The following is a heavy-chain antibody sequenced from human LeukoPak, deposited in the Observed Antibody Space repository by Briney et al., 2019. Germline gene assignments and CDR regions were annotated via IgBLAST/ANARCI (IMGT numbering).Heavy chain of an antibody. J-gene: IGHJ3*02. D-gene: IGHD6-19*01. CDR3: ARRRGSGWYEAFDI. CDR1: GFTFSGYT. Sequence: GGSLRLSCVVSGFTFSGYTMNWVRQAPGKGLEWVSSISSSGSTIYYADSVKGRFTISRDNAKNSLYLQMNSLRAEDTAVYYCARRRGSGWYEAFDIWGQGTMVTVSS. V-gene: IGHV3-48*04. CDR2: ISSSGSTI.